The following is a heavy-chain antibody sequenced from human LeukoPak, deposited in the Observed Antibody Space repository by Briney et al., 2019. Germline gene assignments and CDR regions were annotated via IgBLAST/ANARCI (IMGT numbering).Heavy chain of an antibody. Sequence: GGSLRLSCAASGFTFSSYAMSWVRQAPGKGLEWVSAISGSGGSTYYADSVKGRFTISRDNSKNTLYLQMNSLRAEDTAVYYCAKTGYFDFWSCPTDDYWGQGTLVTVSS. CDR3: AKTGYFDFWSCPTDDY. CDR2: ISGSGGST. J-gene: IGHJ4*02. V-gene: IGHV3-23*01. CDR1: GFTFSSYA. D-gene: IGHD3-3*01.